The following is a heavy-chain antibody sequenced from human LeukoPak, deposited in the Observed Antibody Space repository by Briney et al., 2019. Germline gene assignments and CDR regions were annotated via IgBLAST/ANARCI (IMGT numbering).Heavy chain of an antibody. Sequence: SETLSLTCTVSGGSISSSSYYWGWIRQPPGKGLEWIGSIYYSGSTYYNPSLKSRVTISVDTSKNQFSLKLGSVTAADTAVYYCARARAYYYGSGSYIDYWGQGTLVTVSS. V-gene: IGHV4-39*07. CDR1: GGSISSSSYY. CDR3: ARARAYYYGSGSYIDY. J-gene: IGHJ4*02. CDR2: IYYSGST. D-gene: IGHD3-10*01.